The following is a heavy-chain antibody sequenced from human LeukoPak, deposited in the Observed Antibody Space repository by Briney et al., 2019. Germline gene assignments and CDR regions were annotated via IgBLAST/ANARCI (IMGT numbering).Heavy chain of an antibody. V-gene: IGHV3-7*01. CDR2: MKEDGSDI. CDR1: GFSYGSFS. Sequence: GGSLRQSCAASGFSYGSFSMSWVRQSPGKGLEWVTYMKEDGSDIFYVDSVKGRITISRDNAKKSLYLQMNSLRAEDTAVYYCAKGSGSPDSYWGQGTLVTVSS. J-gene: IGHJ4*02. D-gene: IGHD1-26*01. CDR3: AKGSGSPDSY.